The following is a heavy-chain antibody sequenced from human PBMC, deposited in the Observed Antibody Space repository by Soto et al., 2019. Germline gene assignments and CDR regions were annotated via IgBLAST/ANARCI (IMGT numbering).Heavy chain of an antibody. CDR1: AYTFTNYD. CDR2: ISGDNGNT. V-gene: IGHV1-18*01. Sequence: QVQLVQSGAEVKKPGASVRVSCQTSAYTFTNYDVSWVRQAPGQGLEWMGWISGDNGNTNYAQKCQGRVTMTTDTSTRKAYMELRSLRSDDTAVYYCATGLLGYCSGGSCYSHSWGQGTLVTVSS. CDR3: ATGLLGYCSGGSCYSHS. J-gene: IGHJ4*02. D-gene: IGHD2-15*01.